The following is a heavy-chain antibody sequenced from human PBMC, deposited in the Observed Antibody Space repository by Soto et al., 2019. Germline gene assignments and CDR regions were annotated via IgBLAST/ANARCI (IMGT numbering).Heavy chain of an antibody. CDR3: ARDSGLRYFDWSPLDV. D-gene: IGHD3-9*01. Sequence: ASVKVSCKASGYTFTGCYMHWVRQAPGQGLEWMGWINPNSGGTNYAQKFQGWVTMTRDTSISTAYMELSRLRSDDTAVYYCARDSGLRYFDWSPLDVWGKGTTVTVSS. J-gene: IGHJ6*04. CDR1: GYTFTGCY. V-gene: IGHV1-2*04. CDR2: INPNSGGT.